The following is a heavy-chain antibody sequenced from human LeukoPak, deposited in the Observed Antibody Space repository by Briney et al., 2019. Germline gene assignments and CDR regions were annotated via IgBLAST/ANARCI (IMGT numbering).Heavy chain of an antibody. J-gene: IGHJ4*02. D-gene: IGHD2-2*01. CDR1: GFTFSHYW. V-gene: IGHV3-7*03. CDR2: INQDESGK. CDR3: ARLRLVTAATGGFDN. Sequence: GGSLRLSCAASGFTFSHYWRRWVRQAPGKGVGWVANINQDESGKYYVDFVKGRFTIYRDNATQLLYLQMNSLRAEDTAFYYCARLRLVTAATGGFDNWGQGPLVPVSP.